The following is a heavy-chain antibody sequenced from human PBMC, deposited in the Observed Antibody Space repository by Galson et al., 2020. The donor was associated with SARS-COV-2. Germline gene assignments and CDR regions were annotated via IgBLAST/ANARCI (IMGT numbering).Heavy chain of an antibody. V-gene: IGHV3-66*01. J-gene: IGHJ4*02. CDR1: GFTVSNNY. CDR3: ARRYSSAWAHDN. CDR2: VYRGGNT. D-gene: IGHD6-19*01. Sequence: GESLKISCAASGFTVSNNYMSWVRQAPGKGLEWVSVVYRGGNTYYAESVKGRFTISRDNSKNTRYLQMNTLGAEDTAVYYCARRYSSAWAHDNWGQGTLVTVSS.